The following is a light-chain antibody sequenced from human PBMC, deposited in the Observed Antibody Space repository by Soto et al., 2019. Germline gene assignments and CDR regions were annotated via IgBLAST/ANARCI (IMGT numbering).Light chain of an antibody. Sequence: IQMTQSPSSLSASVGDRVTITCRASQSISSYLSWYQQKPGKAPKLLIYDASSLQSGVPSRFSGSGSETDFTLTISSLQPEDFATYSCQQSYSTTWTFGQGTKVDIK. CDR2: DAS. CDR3: QQSYSTTWT. CDR1: QSISSY. J-gene: IGKJ1*01. V-gene: IGKV1-39*01.